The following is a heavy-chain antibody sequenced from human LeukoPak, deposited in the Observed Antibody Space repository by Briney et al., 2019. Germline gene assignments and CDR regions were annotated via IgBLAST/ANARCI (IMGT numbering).Heavy chain of an antibody. CDR1: GFTFDDYA. Sequence: PGGSLRLSRAASGFTFDDYAMSWVRQVPGKGLEWVSGINWNGDSTGYADSVKGRFTISRDNAKNSLYLQMNSLRAEDTALYYCARDRVTVFRGVWDYWGQGTLVTVSS. J-gene: IGHJ4*02. V-gene: IGHV3-20*04. CDR2: INWNGDST. CDR3: ARDRVTVFRGVWDY. D-gene: IGHD3-10*01.